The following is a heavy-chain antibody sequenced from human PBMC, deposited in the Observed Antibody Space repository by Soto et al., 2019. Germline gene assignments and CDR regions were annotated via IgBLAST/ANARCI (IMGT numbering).Heavy chain of an antibody. Sequence: SETLSLTCAVYGGSFSGYYWSWIRQPPGKGLEWIGDINHSGSTNYNPSLKSRVTISVDTSKNQFSLKLSSVTAADTAVYYCARARKKYYDFWSGYNWFDPWGQGTLVTVSS. V-gene: IGHV4-34*01. CDR1: GGSFSGYY. CDR2: INHSGST. CDR3: ARARKKYYDFWSGYNWFDP. D-gene: IGHD3-3*01. J-gene: IGHJ5*02.